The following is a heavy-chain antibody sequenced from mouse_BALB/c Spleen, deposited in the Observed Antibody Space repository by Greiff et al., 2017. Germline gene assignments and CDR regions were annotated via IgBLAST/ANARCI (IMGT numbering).Heavy chain of an antibody. CDR1: GYSITSGYY. V-gene: IGHV3-6*02. J-gene: IGHJ2*01. CDR2: ISYDGSN. Sequence: DVKLQESGPGLVKPSQSLSLTCSVTGYSITSGYYWNWIRQFPGNKLEWMGYISYDGSNNYNPSLKNRISITRDTSKNQFFLKLNSVTTEDTATYYCARYGNYVLFDYWGQGTTLTVSS. CDR3: ARYGNYVLFDY. D-gene: IGHD2-1*01.